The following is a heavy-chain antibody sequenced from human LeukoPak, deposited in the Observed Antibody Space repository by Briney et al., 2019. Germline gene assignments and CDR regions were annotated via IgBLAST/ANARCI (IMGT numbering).Heavy chain of an antibody. Sequence: SQTLSLTCAISGDSVSSNSASWNWIRQSPSRGLEWLGRTYYRSKWYSDYAVSVKSRITINPDTSKNQFSLQLNSVTPEDTAVYYCARGVGPPYYYDSSGYLGYYFDYWGQGTLVTVSS. J-gene: IGHJ4*02. CDR1: GDSVSSNSAS. D-gene: IGHD3-22*01. CDR3: ARGVGPPYYYDSSGYLGYYFDY. V-gene: IGHV6-1*01. CDR2: TYYRSKWYS.